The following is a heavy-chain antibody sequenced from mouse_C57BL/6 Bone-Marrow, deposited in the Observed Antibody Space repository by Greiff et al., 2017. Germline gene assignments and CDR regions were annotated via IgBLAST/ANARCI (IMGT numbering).Heavy chain of an antibody. CDR2: IYPSDSET. V-gene: IGHV1-61*01. CDR1: GYTFTSYW. CDR3: ASRGDPFYAMDY. Sequence: VQLQQPGAELVRPGSSVKLSCKASGYTFTSYWMDWVKQGPGQGLEWIGNIYPSDSETHYNQKFKDKATLTVDKSSSTAYMQLSSLTSEDSAVYYCASRGDPFYAMDYWGQGTSVTVSS. J-gene: IGHJ4*01.